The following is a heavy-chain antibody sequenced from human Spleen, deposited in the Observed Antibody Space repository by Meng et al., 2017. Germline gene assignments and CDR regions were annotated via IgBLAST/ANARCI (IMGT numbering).Heavy chain of an antibody. CDR2: FDPEDGET. D-gene: IGHD3-10*01. CDR3: ARGPMMVRGVIGYYFDY. V-gene: IGHV1-24*01. CDR1: GYTLTELS. J-gene: IGHJ4*02. Sequence: ASVKVSCKVSGYTLTELSMHWVRQAPGKGLEWMGGFDPEDGETIYAQKFQGRVTMTEDTSTDTAYMELSSLRSEDTAVYYCARGPMMVRGVIGYYFDYWGQGTLVTVSS.